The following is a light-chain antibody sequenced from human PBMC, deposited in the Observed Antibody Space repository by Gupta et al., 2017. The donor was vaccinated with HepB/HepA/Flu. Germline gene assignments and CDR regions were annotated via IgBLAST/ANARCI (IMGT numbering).Light chain of an antibody. CDR3: VQHDNNPPT. J-gene: IGKJ1*01. V-gene: IGKV1-17*01. Sequence: DVQFSQSPYSLSASLGDRVTITCWASQGIENDLSWYQHKPGTAPKRLLYAGTSLQSGVPSRFSGSKSETEFTLTISSLQPDDFATYYCVQHDNNPPTFGQGTKVEV. CDR1: QGIEND. CDR2: AGT.